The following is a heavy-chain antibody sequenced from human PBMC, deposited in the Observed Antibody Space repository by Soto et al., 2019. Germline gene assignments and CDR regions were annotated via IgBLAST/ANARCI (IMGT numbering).Heavy chain of an antibody. D-gene: IGHD3-3*01. CDR2: ISGSGGST. J-gene: IGHJ6*02. V-gene: IGHV3-23*01. Sequence: EVQLLESGGGLVQPGGSLRLSCAASGFTFSSYAMSWVRQAPGKGLEWVSAISGSGGSTYYADSVKGRFTISRDNSKNTLYLQMNSLRAEDTAVYYCAKDLTIFGVVIPYYYYGMDVWGQGTTVTVSS. CDR1: GFTFSSYA. CDR3: AKDLTIFGVVIPYYYYGMDV.